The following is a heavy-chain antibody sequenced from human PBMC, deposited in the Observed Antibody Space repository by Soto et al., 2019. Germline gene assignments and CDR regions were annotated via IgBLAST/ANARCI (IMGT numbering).Heavy chain of an antibody. D-gene: IGHD3-22*01. CDR1: GGSISSGDYY. Sequence: SETLSLTCTVSGGSISSGDYYWSWIRQPPGKGLEWIGYIYYSGSTYYNPSLKSRVTISVDTSKNQFSLKLSSVTAADTAVYYCARTSDDYYDSSGIDYWGQGTLVTVSS. V-gene: IGHV4-30-4*01. CDR2: IYYSGST. J-gene: IGHJ4*02. CDR3: ARTSDDYYDSSGIDY.